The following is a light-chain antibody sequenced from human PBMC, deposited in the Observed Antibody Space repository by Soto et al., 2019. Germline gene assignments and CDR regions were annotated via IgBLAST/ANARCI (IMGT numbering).Light chain of an antibody. V-gene: IGKV4-1*01. Sequence: IVMTQSPDSLAVSLGERATINCKSDQSVLYSSNNKNYLAWYQQKPGQPPKLLIYWASTRESGVPDRFSGSGSGTDFTLTISSLQAEDVAVYYCQQYYTTPFTFGPGTKVDFK. CDR2: WAS. J-gene: IGKJ3*01. CDR3: QQYYTTPFT. CDR1: QSVLYSSNNKNY.